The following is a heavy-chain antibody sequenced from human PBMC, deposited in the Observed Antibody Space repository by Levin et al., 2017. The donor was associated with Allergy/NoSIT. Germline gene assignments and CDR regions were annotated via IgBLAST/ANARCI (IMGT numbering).Heavy chain of an antibody. Sequence: GESLKISCAASGFTVSSNYMSWVRQAPGKGLEWVSVIYSGGSTYYADSVKGRFTISRDNSKNTLYLQMNSLRAEDTAVYYCATKPKWELLKDPGAYYYYYGMDVWGQGTTVTVSS. J-gene: IGHJ6*02. CDR2: IYSGGST. CDR3: ATKPKWELLKDPGAYYYYYGMDV. CDR1: GFTVSSNY. D-gene: IGHD1-26*01. V-gene: IGHV3-53*01.